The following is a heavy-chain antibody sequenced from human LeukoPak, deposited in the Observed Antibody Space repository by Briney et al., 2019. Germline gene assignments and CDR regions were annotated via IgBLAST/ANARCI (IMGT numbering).Heavy chain of an antibody. J-gene: IGHJ4*02. Sequence: GGSLRLSCAASGFTFRGYSMNWVRQAPGKGLEWVSYITSSSSAIYYADSVKGRFTISRDNTKNSLYLQMNSLRAEDTAVFYCARDQYDTWSRRGNFDSWGQGTLVIVSS. CDR3: ARDQYDTWSRRGNFDS. CDR2: ITSSSSAI. CDR1: GFTFRGYS. D-gene: IGHD3-3*01. V-gene: IGHV3-48*04.